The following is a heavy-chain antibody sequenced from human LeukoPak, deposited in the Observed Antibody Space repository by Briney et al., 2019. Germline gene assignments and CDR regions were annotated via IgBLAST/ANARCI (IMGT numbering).Heavy chain of an antibody. CDR3: AKTQYSYGYAGY. CDR1: GFTFSSYN. V-gene: IGHV3-23*01. D-gene: IGHD5-18*01. Sequence: GGSLRLSCAASGFTFSSYNMNWARQAPGKGLEWVSAISGSGGSTYYADSVKGRFTISRDNSKNTLYLQMNSLRAEDTAVYYCAKTQYSYGYAGYWGQGTLVTVSS. CDR2: ISGSGGST. J-gene: IGHJ4*02.